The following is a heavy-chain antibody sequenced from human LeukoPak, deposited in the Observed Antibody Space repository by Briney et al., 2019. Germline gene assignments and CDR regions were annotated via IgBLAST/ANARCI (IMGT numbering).Heavy chain of an antibody. CDR2: IRQDGSEK. Sequence: GGSLRLSCAASGFTFSSYWMSWVRQAPGKGLEWVANIRQDGSEKYYVDSVKGRFTISRDNAKNSLYLQMNSLRAEDTAVYYCASLYGDYVAHQTYTTPFDDWGQGTLVTVSS. V-gene: IGHV3-7*01. D-gene: IGHD4-17*01. CDR3: ASLYGDYVAHQTYTTPFDD. CDR1: GFTFSSYW. J-gene: IGHJ4*02.